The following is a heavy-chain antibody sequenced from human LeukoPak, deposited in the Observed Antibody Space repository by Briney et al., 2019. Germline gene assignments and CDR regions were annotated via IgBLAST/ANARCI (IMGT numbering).Heavy chain of an antibody. D-gene: IGHD6-19*01. J-gene: IGHJ3*02. CDR1: GYTFTSYD. V-gene: IGHV1-8*03. Sequence: ASVTVSCKASGYTFTSYDINWVRQAPGQGLEWMGWMNPNSGNTGYAQKFQGRVTITRNTSIGTAYMELSSLRSEDTAVYYCAREGDRSSGWYGSDAFDIWGQGTMVTVSS. CDR3: AREGDRSSGWYGSDAFDI. CDR2: MNPNSGNT.